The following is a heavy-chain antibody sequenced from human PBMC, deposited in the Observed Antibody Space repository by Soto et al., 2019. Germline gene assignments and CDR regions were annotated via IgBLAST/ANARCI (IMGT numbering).Heavy chain of an antibody. CDR1: GFTFSRYS. J-gene: IGHJ4*02. D-gene: IGHD3-22*01. Sequence: GGSLRLSCAASGFTFSRYSMNWVRQAPGKGLEWVSSVTSSSSSMFYADSEKGRFTISRDDAKESLFLQMNSLRADDTAVYYCAREADFASSGYVLDYWGQGTLVTVSS. CDR3: AREADFASSGYVLDY. V-gene: IGHV3-21*01. CDR2: VTSSSSSM.